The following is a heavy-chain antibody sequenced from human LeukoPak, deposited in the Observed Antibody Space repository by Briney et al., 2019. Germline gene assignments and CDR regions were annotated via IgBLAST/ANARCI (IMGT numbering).Heavy chain of an antibody. Sequence: GGSLRLSCAASGFSVSNNYMSWVRQAPGKGLEWVSVIYSGDITYYTDSVKGRFTISRDNSKNTLYLQMNSLRAEDAAVYYCARGSGYSYGFPDYWGQGTLVTVSS. CDR1: GFSVSNNY. CDR3: ARGSGYSYGFPDY. J-gene: IGHJ4*02. V-gene: IGHV3-53*01. CDR2: IYSGDIT. D-gene: IGHD5-18*01.